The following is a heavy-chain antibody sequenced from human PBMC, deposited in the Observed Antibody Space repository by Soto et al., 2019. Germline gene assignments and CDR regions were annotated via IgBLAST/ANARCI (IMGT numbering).Heavy chain of an antibody. Sequence: SETLSLTCAVYGGSFIGYYWSWSRQPPGKGLEWIGEINHSGSTNYNPSLKSRVTISVDTSKNQFSPKLSSVTAADTAVYYCARATRMDPRSGGSAGANWFDPWGQGTLVAVSS. V-gene: IGHV4-34*01. CDR2: INHSGST. D-gene: IGHD2-15*01. CDR3: ARATRMDPRSGGSAGANWFDP. CDR1: GGSFIGYY. J-gene: IGHJ5*02.